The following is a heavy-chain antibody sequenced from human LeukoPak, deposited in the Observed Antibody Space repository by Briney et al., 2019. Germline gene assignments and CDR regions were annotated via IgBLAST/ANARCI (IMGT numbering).Heavy chain of an antibody. D-gene: IGHD6-19*01. CDR3: ARDGGSGWYSGPDY. CDR1: GYTFTTYD. V-gene: IGHV1-8*01. CDR2: MNPNSGHT. Sequence: ASVKVSCKASGYTFTTYDINWVRQATGQGLEWMGWMNPNSGHTNYAQKFQGRVTVTRDTSISTAYMELSSLRSEDTAMYYCARDGGSGWYSGPDYWGQGTLVTVSS. J-gene: IGHJ4*02.